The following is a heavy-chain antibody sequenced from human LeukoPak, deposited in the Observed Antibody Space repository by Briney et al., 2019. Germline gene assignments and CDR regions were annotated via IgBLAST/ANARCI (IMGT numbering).Heavy chain of an antibody. J-gene: IGHJ4*02. CDR2: IIPILGIA. V-gene: IGHV1-69*04. CDR3: ARGPDKLSWYRFDY. D-gene: IGHD6-13*01. CDR1: GGTFSSYA. Sequence: SVKVSCKASGGTFSSYAISWVRQAPGQGLEWMGRIIPILGIANYAQKFQGRVTITADKSTSTAYMELSSLRSEDTAVYYCARGPDKLSWYRFDYWGQGTLVTVSS.